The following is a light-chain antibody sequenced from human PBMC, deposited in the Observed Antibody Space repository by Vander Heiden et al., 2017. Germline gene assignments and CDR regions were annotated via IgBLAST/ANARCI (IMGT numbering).Light chain of an antibody. CDR1: QTISGY. Sequence: DIPMTQSPSSLSPSVGDRVTITCRASQTISGYLNWYQQKPGKAPKLLIYATSSLQSGVPSRFSGSGSGTDFTLTISSLQPEDFATYYCQQSDSTPYTFGQGTQMEIK. CDR3: QQSDSTPYT. V-gene: IGKV1-39*01. J-gene: IGKJ2*01. CDR2: ATS.